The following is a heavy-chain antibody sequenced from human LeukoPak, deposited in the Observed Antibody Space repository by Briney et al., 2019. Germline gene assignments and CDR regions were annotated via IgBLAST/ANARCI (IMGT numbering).Heavy chain of an antibody. J-gene: IGHJ6*03. CDR1: GFTVSSNY. CDR3: ARAVASTYYYYYMDV. CDR2: IYSGGST. Sequence: PGGSLRLSCAASGFTVSSNYMSWVRQAPGKGLEWVSVIYSGGSTYYPDSVKGRFTISRDNSKNTLYLQMNSLRAEDTAVYYCARAVASTYYYYYMDVWGKGTTVTVSS. V-gene: IGHV3-66*02.